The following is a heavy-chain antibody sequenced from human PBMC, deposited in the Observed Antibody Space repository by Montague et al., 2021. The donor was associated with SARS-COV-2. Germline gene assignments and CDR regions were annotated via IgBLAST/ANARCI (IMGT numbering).Heavy chain of an antibody. CDR1: GGSFGDDH. CDR2: IKQSGST. D-gene: IGHD3-22*01. Sequence: SETLSLTCGVYGGSFGDDHWSWIRQPPGKGLEWIGDIKQSGSTNXNPSLKSRVTISVDTSKNQFSLKLTSVTAADTAVYFCARGHLSVSMIVVVFTSASYYIDDWGQGAPVTVSS. J-gene: IGHJ4*02. CDR3: ARGHLSVSMIVVVFTSASYYIDD. V-gene: IGHV4-34*01.